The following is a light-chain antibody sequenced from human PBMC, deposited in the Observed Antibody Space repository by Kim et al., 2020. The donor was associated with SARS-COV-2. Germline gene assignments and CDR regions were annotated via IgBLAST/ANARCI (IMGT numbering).Light chain of an antibody. Sequence: EIVLTQSPATLSLSPGERATLSYRASQYVSNYLAWYQQRPGQAPRLLIYDVSDRATAIPARFSGSGSGTDFTLTISSLEPEDFAVYYCQHRRSFGQGTKVDIK. CDR1: QYVSNY. CDR3: QHRRS. J-gene: IGKJ1*01. V-gene: IGKV3-11*01. CDR2: DVS.